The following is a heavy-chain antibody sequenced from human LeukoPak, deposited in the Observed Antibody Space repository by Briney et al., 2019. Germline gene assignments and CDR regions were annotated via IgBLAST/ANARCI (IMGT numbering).Heavy chain of an antibody. D-gene: IGHD5-18*01. V-gene: IGHV1-2*02. CDR3: ARDYQLWFSSGGMDV. J-gene: IGHJ6*02. Sequence: ASVRVSCKASGYTFNDYYMYWVRQAPGQGLEWMGWINPLTGGTKYAQKFQGRVTITADKSTSTAYMELSSLRSEDTAVYYCARDYQLWFSSGGMDVWGQGTTVTVSS. CDR2: INPLTGGT. CDR1: GYTFNDYY.